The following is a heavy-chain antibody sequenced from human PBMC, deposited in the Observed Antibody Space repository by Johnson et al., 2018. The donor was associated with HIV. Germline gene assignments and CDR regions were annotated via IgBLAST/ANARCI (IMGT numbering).Heavy chain of an antibody. CDR3: AKDLRRGSGSYSDAFDI. CDR1: GFTFSSYG. V-gene: IGHV3-33*06. J-gene: IGHJ3*02. CDR2: IWYDGSNK. D-gene: IGHD1-26*01. Sequence: QMLLVESGGVVVQPGRSLRLSCAASGFTFSSYGMHWVRQAPGKGLEWVAVIWYDGSNKYYADSVKGRFTISRDNSKNTLYLQMNSLRAEDTAVYYCAKDLRRGSGSYSDAFDIWGQGTMVTVSS.